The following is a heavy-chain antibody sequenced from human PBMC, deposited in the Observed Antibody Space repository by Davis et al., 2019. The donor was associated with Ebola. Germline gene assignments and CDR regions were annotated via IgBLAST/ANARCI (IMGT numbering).Heavy chain of an antibody. V-gene: IGHV1-46*01. Sequence: ASVKVSCKASGGTFSSYAISWVRQAPGQGLEWMGIINPSGGSTSYAQKFQGRVTMTRDTSTSTVYMELSSLRSEDTAVYYCARDSLSGSFLGGMDVWGQGTTVTVSS. CDR1: GGTFSSYA. J-gene: IGHJ6*02. CDR2: INPSGGST. CDR3: ARDSLSGSFLGGMDV. D-gene: IGHD1-26*01.